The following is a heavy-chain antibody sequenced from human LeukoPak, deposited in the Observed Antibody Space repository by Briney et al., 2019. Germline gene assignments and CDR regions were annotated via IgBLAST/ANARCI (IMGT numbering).Heavy chain of an antibody. D-gene: IGHD5-24*01. Sequence: PGGSLRLSCTGSGFTFRSYAMGWVRQARGKGLEWVAGITDNGLARNYADSVQGRFTIHRDDSRSTVDLQMNGLRVEDTALYYCARDGWGWAQYDYWGQGTLVTVSS. CDR1: GFTFRSYA. V-gene: IGHV3-23*01. J-gene: IGHJ4*02. CDR2: ITDNGLAR. CDR3: ARDGWGWAQYDY.